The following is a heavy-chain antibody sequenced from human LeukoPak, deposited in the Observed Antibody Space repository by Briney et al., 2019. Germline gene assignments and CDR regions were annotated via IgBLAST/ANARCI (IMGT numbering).Heavy chain of an antibody. D-gene: IGHD3-22*01. CDR2: IYYGAST. CDR1: GGSISSSSHY. CDR3: ARDRGTSGYLP. V-gene: IGHV4-39*02. J-gene: IGHJ5*02. Sequence: SETLSLTCTVSGGSISSSSHYWGWIRQPPGKGLEWIGSIYYGASTYYNPSLKSRVTISVDTSNNQFSLKLSSVTAADTAVYYCARDRGTSGYLPWGQGTLVTVSS.